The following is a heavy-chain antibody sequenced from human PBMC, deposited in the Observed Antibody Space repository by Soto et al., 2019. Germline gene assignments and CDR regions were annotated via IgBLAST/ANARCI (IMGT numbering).Heavy chain of an antibody. CDR2: ISSSSSTI. Sequence: GGSLRLSCAASGFTFSSYSMNWVRQAPGKGLEWVSYISSSSSTIYYADSVKGRFTISRDNAKNSLYLQMNSLRDEDTAVYYCARRTGTAAAGTGVYYYYYGMDVWGQGTTVTVSS. J-gene: IGHJ6*02. D-gene: IGHD6-13*01. V-gene: IGHV3-48*02. CDR1: GFTFSSYS. CDR3: ARRTGTAAAGTGVYYYYYGMDV.